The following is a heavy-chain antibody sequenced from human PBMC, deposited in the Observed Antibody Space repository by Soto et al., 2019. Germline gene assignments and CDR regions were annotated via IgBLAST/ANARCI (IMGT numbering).Heavy chain of an antibody. V-gene: IGHV3-30*18. CDR3: AKDQGAGCYGDYRNCYYYYGMDV. CDR1: GFTFSSYG. CDR2: ISYDGSNK. D-gene: IGHD4-17*01. Sequence: QVQLVESGGGVVQPGRSLRLSCAASGFTFSSYGMHWVRQAPGKGLEWVAVISYDGSNKYYADSVKGRFTISRDNSKNTLYLQMNSLGAEDTAVYYCAKDQGAGCYGDYRNCYYYYGMDVWGQGTTVTVSS. J-gene: IGHJ6*02.